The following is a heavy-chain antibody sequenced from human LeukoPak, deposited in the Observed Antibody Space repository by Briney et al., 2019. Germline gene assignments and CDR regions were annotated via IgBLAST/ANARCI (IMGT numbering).Heavy chain of an antibody. J-gene: IGHJ3*01. Sequence: GESLKISCTGSGYTFANSWIGWVRQKPGKGLEWMGNIYPADSDTRYGPSFQGQVTISADKSITTAYLQWSTLKASDTALYYCARPLDSSTSTCAFDLWGQGTMVTVSS. V-gene: IGHV5-51*01. CDR3: ARPLDSSTSTCAFDL. CDR1: GYTFANSW. D-gene: IGHD6-13*01. CDR2: IYPADSDT.